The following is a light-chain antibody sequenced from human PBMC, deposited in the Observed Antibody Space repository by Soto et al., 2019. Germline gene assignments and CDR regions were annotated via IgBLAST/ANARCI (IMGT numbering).Light chain of an antibody. V-gene: IGKV1-5*01. CDR3: QQRSNWIT. CDR2: DAS. J-gene: IGKJ5*01. CDR1: QSISRW. Sequence: DIQMTQSPSTLSASVGDRVTITCRASQSISRWLAWYQQKPGKAPNLLIHDASVRATGTPARFSGSGSGTDFTLTISSLEPEDFAVYYCQQRSNWITFGQGTRLEIK.